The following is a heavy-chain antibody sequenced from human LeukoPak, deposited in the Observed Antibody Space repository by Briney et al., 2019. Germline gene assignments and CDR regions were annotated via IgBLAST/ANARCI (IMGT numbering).Heavy chain of an antibody. V-gene: IGHV3-30-3*01. CDR1: GFTFGSYA. D-gene: IGHD1-26*01. CDR2: ISYDGSNK. CDR3: ARATTGKPVVHYFDY. Sequence: GGSLRLSCAASGFTFGSYAMHWVRQAPGKGLEWVAVISYDGSNKYYADSVKGRFTISRDNSKNTLYLQMNSLRAEDTAVYYCARATTGKPVVHYFDYWGQGTLVTVSS. J-gene: IGHJ4*02.